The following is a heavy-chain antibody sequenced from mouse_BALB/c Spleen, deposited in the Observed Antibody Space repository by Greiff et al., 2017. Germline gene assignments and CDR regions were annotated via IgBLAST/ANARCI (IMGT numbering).Heavy chain of an antibody. CDR2: ILPGSGST. CDR3: ARGLDYYGLDY. D-gene: IGHD1-2*01. V-gene: IGHV1-9*01. J-gene: IGHJ2*01. CDR1: GYTFSSYW. Sequence: QVQLQQSGAELMKPGASVKISCKATGYTFSSYWIEWVKQRPGHGLEWIGEILPGSGSTNYNEKFKGKATFTADTSSNTAYMQLSSLTSEDSAVYYCARGLDYYGLDYWGQGTTLTVAS.